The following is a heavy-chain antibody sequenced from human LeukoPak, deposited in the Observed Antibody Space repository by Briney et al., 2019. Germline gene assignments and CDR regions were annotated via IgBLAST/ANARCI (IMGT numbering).Heavy chain of an antibody. CDR1: GYTFTSYG. Sequence: ASVKVSCKASGYTFTSYGISWVRQAPGQGLEWMGWISAYNGNTNYAQKLQGRVTMTTDTSTSTAYMELRSLRSDDTAVYYCAKLPFWSGYLVLLGFLDVWGKGTTVTVSS. CDR3: AKLPFWSGYLVLLGFLDV. J-gene: IGHJ6*04. CDR2: ISAYNGNT. D-gene: IGHD3-3*01. V-gene: IGHV1-18*01.